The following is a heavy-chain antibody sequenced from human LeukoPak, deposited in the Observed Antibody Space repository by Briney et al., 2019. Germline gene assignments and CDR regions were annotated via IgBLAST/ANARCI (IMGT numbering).Heavy chain of an antibody. J-gene: IGHJ4*02. CDR2: ISGSGGST. CDR3: AKDRIIYDFWSGALREWDPFFDY. Sequence: GGSLRLSCAASGFTFSSYAMSWVRQAPGKGLEWVSAISGSGGSTYYADSVKGRFTISRDNSKNTLYLQMNSLRAEDTAVYYCAKDRIIYDFWSGALREWDPFFDYWGQGTLVTVSS. V-gene: IGHV3-23*01. D-gene: IGHD3-3*01. CDR1: GFTFSSYA.